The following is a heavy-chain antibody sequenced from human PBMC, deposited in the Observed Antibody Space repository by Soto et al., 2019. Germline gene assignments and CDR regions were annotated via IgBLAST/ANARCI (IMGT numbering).Heavy chain of an antibody. CDR2: ISSSGSTI. J-gene: IGHJ4*02. V-gene: IGHV3-48*03. CDR1: GFTFSSYE. CDR3: AREGDGYNPPYYFDY. D-gene: IGHD5-12*01. Sequence: PGGSLRLSCAASGFTFSSYEMNWVRQAPGKGLEWVSYISSSGSTIYYADSVKGRFTISRDNAKNSLYLQMNSLRAEDTAVYYCAREGDGYNPPYYFDYWGQGTLVTVSS.